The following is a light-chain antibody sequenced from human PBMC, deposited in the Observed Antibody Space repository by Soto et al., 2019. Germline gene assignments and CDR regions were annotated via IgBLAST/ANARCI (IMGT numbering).Light chain of an antibody. Sequence: VLTQSPGTLSLSPGERATLSCRASQTVSSSYLAWFQQKPGQAPRVLIYGASSRATGIPDRFSGSGSGTDFTLTISRLEPEDFAVYYCQHYKTFGQGTKVDIK. CDR2: GAS. J-gene: IGKJ1*01. V-gene: IGKV3-20*01. CDR1: QTVSSSY. CDR3: QHYKT.